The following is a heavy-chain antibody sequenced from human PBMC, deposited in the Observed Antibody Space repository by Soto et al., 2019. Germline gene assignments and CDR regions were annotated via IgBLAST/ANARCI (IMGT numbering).Heavy chain of an antibody. CDR1: GFTFSSYA. CDR2: ISGSGGST. Sequence: PGGFLRLSCAASGFTFSSYAMSWVRQAPGKGLEWVSAISGSGGSTYYADSVKGRFTISRDNSKNTLYLQMNSLRAEDTAVYYCAKDLRGYCSGGSCPCPPDYGMDVWGQGTTVTVSS. D-gene: IGHD2-15*01. J-gene: IGHJ6*02. CDR3: AKDLRGYCSGGSCPCPPDYGMDV. V-gene: IGHV3-23*01.